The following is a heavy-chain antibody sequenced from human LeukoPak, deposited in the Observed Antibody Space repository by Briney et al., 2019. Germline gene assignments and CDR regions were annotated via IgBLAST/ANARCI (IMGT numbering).Heavy chain of an antibody. V-gene: IGHV4-39*01. CDR3: ARQRSRGLTYYFDY. D-gene: IGHD3-10*01. CDR1: GGSISSSSYS. Sequence: SETLSLTCTVSGGSISSSSYSWGWIRQPPGKGLEWIGSIYYSGSTYYNPSLKSRVTISVDTSKNQFSLKLSSVTAADTAVYYCARQRSRGLTYYFDYWGQGTLVTVSS. J-gene: IGHJ4*02. CDR2: IYYSGST.